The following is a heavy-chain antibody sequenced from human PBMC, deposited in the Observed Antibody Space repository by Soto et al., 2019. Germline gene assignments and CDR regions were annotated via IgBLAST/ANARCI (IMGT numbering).Heavy chain of an antibody. J-gene: IGHJ4*02. CDR2: ISYSGTA. V-gene: IGHV4-61*01. Sequence: QVQLQESGPGLVKTSETLSLTCTVSGGSVSSGPYHWNWVRQPPGKGLEWIGHISYSGTANYNPSLRGRVIMATDTSMKQFSLRLTSVTAADTAVYYCMRSHGAYWGQGALVTVSP. CDR1: GGSVSSGPYH. D-gene: IGHD2-8*01. CDR3: MRSHGAY.